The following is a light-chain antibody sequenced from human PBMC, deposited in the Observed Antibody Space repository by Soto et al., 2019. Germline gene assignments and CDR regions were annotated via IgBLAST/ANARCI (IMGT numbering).Light chain of an antibody. Sequence: EMVMTQSPATLSVSPGERATLSCRASQSVSSNLAWYQQKPGPAPRLLIYGASTRATGIPARFSGSGSGTEFTLTISSLQSEDCAVYDCQQYDNWPPYTFGQGTKLEIK. J-gene: IGKJ2*01. CDR2: GAS. CDR3: QQYDNWPPYT. CDR1: QSVSSN. V-gene: IGKV3-15*01.